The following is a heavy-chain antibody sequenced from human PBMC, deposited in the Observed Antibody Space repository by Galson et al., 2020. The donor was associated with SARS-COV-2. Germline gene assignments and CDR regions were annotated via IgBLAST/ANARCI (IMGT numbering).Heavy chain of an antibody. Sequence: SETLSLTCTVSGDSISSNSFYWGWIRQPPGKGLTWIGSIDSSGHTYYNPSLLSRVTMSVDTSKNQFSLRLTSVTAADTALYYCTGHSDHSIAGYYWGQGTLVTVSS. D-gene: IGHD6-13*01. CDR1: GDSISSNSFY. CDR2: IDSSGHT. V-gene: IGHV4-39*01. J-gene: IGHJ4*02. CDR3: TGHSDHSIAGYY.